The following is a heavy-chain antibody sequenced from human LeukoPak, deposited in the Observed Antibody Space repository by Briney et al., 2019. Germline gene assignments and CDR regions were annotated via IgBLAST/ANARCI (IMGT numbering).Heavy chain of an antibody. D-gene: IGHD6-13*01. CDR2: IYPGDSDT. J-gene: IGHJ4*02. V-gene: IGHV5-51*01. Sequence: GESLKISCKASGYSFISYWIAWVRQMAGKGLERMGTIYPGDSDTRYSPSFQGQVTISADKSISTAYLQWSSLTASDTAMYYCARPLVGTGYSSSWYFNYWGQGTLVTVSS. CDR1: GYSFISYW. CDR3: ARPLVGTGYSSSWYFNY.